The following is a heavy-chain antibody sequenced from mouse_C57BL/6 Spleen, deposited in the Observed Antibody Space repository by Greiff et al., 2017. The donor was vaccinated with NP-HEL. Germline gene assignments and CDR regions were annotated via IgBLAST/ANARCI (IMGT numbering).Heavy chain of an antibody. Sequence: EVMLVESGGGLVKPGGSLKLSCAASGFTFSDYGMHWVRQAPEKGLEWVAYISSGSSTIYYADTVKGRFTISRDNAKNTLFLQMTSLRSEDTAMYYCARRSTMKAMDYWGQGTSVTVSS. CDR1: GFTFSDYG. CDR3: ARRSTMKAMDY. CDR2: ISSGSSTI. V-gene: IGHV5-17*01. J-gene: IGHJ4*01. D-gene: IGHD2-4*01.